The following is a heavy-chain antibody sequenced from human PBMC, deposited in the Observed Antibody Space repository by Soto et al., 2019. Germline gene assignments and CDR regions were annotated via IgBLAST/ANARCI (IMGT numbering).Heavy chain of an antibody. J-gene: IGHJ6*02. CDR3: AKDFNPYYDFWSGYFLQHYYGMDD. D-gene: IGHD3-3*01. V-gene: IGHV3-23*01. CDR2: ISGSGGST. Sequence: PGGSLRLSCAASGFTFSSYAMSWVRQAPGKGLEWVSAISGSGGSTYYADSVKGRFTISRDNSKNTLYLQMNSLRAEDTAVYYCAKDFNPYYDFWSGYFLQHYYGMDDWGQGTTVTVSS. CDR1: GFTFSSYA.